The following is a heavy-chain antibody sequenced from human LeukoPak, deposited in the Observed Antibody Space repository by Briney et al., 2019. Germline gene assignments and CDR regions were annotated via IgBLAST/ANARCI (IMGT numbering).Heavy chain of an antibody. Sequence: AASLRLSCAASGFTFSSYGMSWVPHAPGKGLEGGSCICNSSSYIYYADSVKGRFTISRDNAKNSLYLQMNSLRAEDTAVYYCARENWQILRYFDWSYFDYWGQGTLVTVSS. D-gene: IGHD3-9*01. V-gene: IGHV3-21*01. J-gene: IGHJ4*02. CDR2: ICNSSSYI. CDR3: ARENWQILRYFDWSYFDY. CDR1: GFTFSSYG.